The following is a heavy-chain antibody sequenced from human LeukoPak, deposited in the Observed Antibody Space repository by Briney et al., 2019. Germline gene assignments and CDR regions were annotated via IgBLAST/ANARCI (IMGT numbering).Heavy chain of an antibody. CDR2: IAYDGRDK. Sequence: PEVSVRLSCAASGFTFSSHGMHWVRQAPGKGLEWVAVIAYDGRDKKYADSVKGRFTISRDNSKNTLYLQMNSLRAEDTAVYYCARDGRVAAAAYNFDYWGQGALATVSS. J-gene: IGHJ4*02. CDR1: GFTFSSHG. CDR3: ARDGRVAAAAYNFDY. D-gene: IGHD6-13*01. V-gene: IGHV3-30*03.